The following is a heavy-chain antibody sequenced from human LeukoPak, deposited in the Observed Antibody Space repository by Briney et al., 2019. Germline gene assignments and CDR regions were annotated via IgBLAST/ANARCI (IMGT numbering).Heavy chain of an antibody. CDR2: IYNSGST. CDR1: GGSISSGDYY. J-gene: IGHJ4*02. V-gene: IGHV4-61*08. Sequence: SQTLSLTCTVSGGSISSGDYYWSWIRQPPGKGLEWIGYIYNSGSTTYNPSLKSRATISVDTSKNQFSLKLTSMTAADTAFYYCVRDRELHYWGQGILVTVSS. CDR3: VRDRELHY. D-gene: IGHD1-7*01.